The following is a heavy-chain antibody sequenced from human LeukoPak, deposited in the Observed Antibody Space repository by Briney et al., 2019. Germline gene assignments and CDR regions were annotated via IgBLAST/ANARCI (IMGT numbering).Heavy chain of an antibody. V-gene: IGHV4-59*01. CDR2: IYYSGST. D-gene: IGHD3-9*01. Sequence: SETLSLTCTVSGGSISSYYWSWIRQPPGKGLEWSGYIYYSGSTNYNPSLKSRVTISVDTSKNQFSLKLSSVTAADTAVYYCARDRYDILTGYYYLDYWGQGTLVTVSS. J-gene: IGHJ4*02. CDR3: ARDRYDILTGYYYLDY. CDR1: GGSISSYY.